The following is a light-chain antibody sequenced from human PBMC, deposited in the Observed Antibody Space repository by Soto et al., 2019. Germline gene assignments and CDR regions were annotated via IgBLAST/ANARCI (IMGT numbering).Light chain of an antibody. CDR2: DNS. J-gene: IGLJ2*01. Sequence: QAVVTQPPSVSGAPGQRVTISCTGSRSNIGAGYGVHWYQQLPGTAPKLLIYDNSNRPSGVPDRFSGSKSGTSASLAITGLQAEDEADYYCQSYDSSLSGSVVFGGGTKLTVL. V-gene: IGLV1-40*01. CDR1: RSNIGAGYG. CDR3: QSYDSSLSGSVV.